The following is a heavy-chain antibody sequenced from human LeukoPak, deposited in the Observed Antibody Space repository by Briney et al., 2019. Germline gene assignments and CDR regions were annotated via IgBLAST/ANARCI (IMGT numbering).Heavy chain of an antibody. CDR1: GFTFSSYG. Sequence: PGGSLRLSCAASGFTFSSYGMHWVRQAPGKGLEWVAFIRYDGSNKYYADSVKGRFTISRDNPKNTLYLQMNSLRAEDTAVYYCAKEARKPMVFDYWGQGTLVTVSS. CDR2: IRYDGSNK. CDR3: AKEARKPMVFDY. D-gene: IGHD3-10*01. J-gene: IGHJ4*02. V-gene: IGHV3-30*02.